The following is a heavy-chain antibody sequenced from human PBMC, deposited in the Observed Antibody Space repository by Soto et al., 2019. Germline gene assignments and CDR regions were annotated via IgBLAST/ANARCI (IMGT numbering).Heavy chain of an antibody. J-gene: IGHJ6*01. Sequence: QLQLQESGPGLVKPSETLSLTCTVSGGSISSSSYYWGWIRQPPGKGLEWIGSIYYSGSTYYNPSLTRRVPRTVHTSNTPRALKLSSVTAADTAVYYCARSSGGYDYYGMDVWGPGTAVTVSS. CDR2: IYYSGST. D-gene: IGHD1-26*01. V-gene: IGHV4-39*01. CDR1: GGSISSSSYY. CDR3: ARSSGGYDYYGMDV.